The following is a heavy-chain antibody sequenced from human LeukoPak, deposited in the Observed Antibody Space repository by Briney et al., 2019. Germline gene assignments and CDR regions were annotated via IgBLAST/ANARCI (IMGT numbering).Heavy chain of an antibody. D-gene: IGHD3-10*01. Sequence: SETLSLTCTASGGSIDGSTGHWGWIRQPPGKGLEWIGEINHSGRTNYNPSLESRVIISVDTSKNQFSLKLNSVTAADTAVYYCASSYGTMIQGYFQHWGQGTLVTVSS. CDR3: ASSYGTMIQGYFQH. CDR2: INHSGRT. V-gene: IGHV4-39*07. J-gene: IGHJ1*01. CDR1: GGSIDGSTGH.